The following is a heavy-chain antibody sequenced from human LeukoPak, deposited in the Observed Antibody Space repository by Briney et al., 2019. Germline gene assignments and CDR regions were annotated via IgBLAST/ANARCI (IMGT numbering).Heavy chain of an antibody. D-gene: IGHD3-22*01. V-gene: IGHV4-61*02. J-gene: IGHJ2*01. CDR1: GGSISSGSYY. Sequence: SETLSLTCTVSGGSISSGSYYWSWIRQPAGKGLEWIGRIYTSGSTNYNPSLKSRVTISVDTSKNQFSLKLSSVTAADTAVYYCARSPHFNQYYYDPYWYFDLWGRGTLVTVSS. CDR2: IYTSGST. CDR3: ARSPHFNQYYYDPYWYFDL.